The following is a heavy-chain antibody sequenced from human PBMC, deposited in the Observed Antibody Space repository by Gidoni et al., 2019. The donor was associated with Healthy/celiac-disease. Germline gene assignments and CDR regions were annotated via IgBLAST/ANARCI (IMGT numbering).Heavy chain of an antibody. D-gene: IGHD3-22*01. CDR1: GYPFTRYD. CDR3: ANMGDYYDSSGYYNDAFDI. Sequence: QVQLVQSGSEVKKPGASVKVSCKASGYPFTRYDINWVRQATGQGLEWMGWMNPNSGNTSYAQKFQGRVTITRNTSISTAYMELSSLRSEDTAVYYCANMGDYYDSSGYYNDAFDIWGQGTMVTVSS. J-gene: IGHJ3*02. CDR2: MNPNSGNT. V-gene: IGHV1-8*03.